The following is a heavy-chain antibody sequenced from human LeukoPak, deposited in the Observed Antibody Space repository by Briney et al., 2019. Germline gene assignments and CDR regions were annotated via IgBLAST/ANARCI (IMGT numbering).Heavy chain of an antibody. CDR1: GYILTDYY. D-gene: IGHD2-15*01. J-gene: IGHJ5*02. CDR3: ARGPLEYCSGGTCYSGRNWFDP. V-gene: IGHV1-2*02. CDR2: INPNSGDT. Sequence: AAVKVSCKSSGYILTDYYMHWVRQAPGQGLEWMGWINPNSGDTNYAQKFQGRVTMTRDTSISTVYMELRRLRYDDTAAYYCARGPLEYCSGGTCYSGRNWFDPWGQGTLVTVSS.